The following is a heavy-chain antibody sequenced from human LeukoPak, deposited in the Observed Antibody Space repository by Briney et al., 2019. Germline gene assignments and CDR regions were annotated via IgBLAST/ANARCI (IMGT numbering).Heavy chain of an antibody. D-gene: IGHD7-27*01. CDR2: INPSGGST. V-gene: IGHV1-46*01. CDR1: GYTFTSYY. CDR3: ARAPRRSPELGYYYYYGMDV. J-gene: IGHJ6*02. Sequence: GASVKGSCKASGYTFTSYYMHWVRQAPGQGLEWMGIINPSGGSTSYAQKFQGRVTMTRDTSTSTVYMELSSLRSEDTAVYYCARAPRRSPELGYYYYYGMDVWGQGTTVTVSS.